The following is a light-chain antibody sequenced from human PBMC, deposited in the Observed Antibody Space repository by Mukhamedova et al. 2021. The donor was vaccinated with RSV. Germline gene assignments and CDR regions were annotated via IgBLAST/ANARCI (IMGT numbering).Light chain of an antibody. Sequence: VHWYQQRPGQAPRLVIYRNFIRPSGIPERFSGANSWNTATLTISGVQAEDESEYFCDVWDGTTAIFVVGTKLTVL. J-gene: IGLJ2*01. V-gene: IGLV3-9*01. CDR2: RNF. CDR3: DVWDGTTAI.